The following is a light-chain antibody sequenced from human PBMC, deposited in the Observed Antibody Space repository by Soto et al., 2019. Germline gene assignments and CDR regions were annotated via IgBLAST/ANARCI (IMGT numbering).Light chain of an antibody. V-gene: IGLV3-21*02. CDR2: NDR. Sequence: SYELTQPPSVSVAPGETARITCGGLNFGSSSVHWYQQKPGQAPMLVVYNDRDRPSGIPERFSGSNSGNTATLTISRVEAGDEADYYCQIWDGTRYHYVFGTGTKLTVL. J-gene: IGLJ1*01. CDR3: QIWDGTRYHYV. CDR1: NFGSSS.